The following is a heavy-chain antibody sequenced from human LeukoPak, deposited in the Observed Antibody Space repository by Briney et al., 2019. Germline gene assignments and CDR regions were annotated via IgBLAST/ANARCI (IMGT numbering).Heavy chain of an antibody. CDR3: TRASRGSCYSGFDV. J-gene: IGHJ3*01. D-gene: IGHD2-15*01. Sequence: PGGSLRRSCAASGFTVSTYAMYWVRQAPGQGLEWVSAVCGDDGSIHYADSVKGRFTVSRDSSRNTLDLQMNSLTAEDTAIYYCTRASRGSCYSGFDVWGQGTVVTVSS. CDR1: GFTVSTYA. V-gene: IGHV3-23*01. CDR2: VCGDDGSI.